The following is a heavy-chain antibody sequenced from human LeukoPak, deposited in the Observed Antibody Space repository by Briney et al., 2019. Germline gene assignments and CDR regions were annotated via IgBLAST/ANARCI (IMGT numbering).Heavy chain of an antibody. D-gene: IGHD3-22*01. CDR2: IYYGGKT. J-gene: IGHJ5*02. CDR3: ARDVVESSGYNWFDR. Sequence: SETLSLTCTVSGGSISSYYWSWIRQPPGKGLEWIGYIYYGGKTNYNPSLKSRVTISVDTSKNQFSLKLSSVTAADTAVYYCARDVVESSGYNWFDRWGQGTLVTVSS. V-gene: IGHV4-59*01. CDR1: GGSISSYY.